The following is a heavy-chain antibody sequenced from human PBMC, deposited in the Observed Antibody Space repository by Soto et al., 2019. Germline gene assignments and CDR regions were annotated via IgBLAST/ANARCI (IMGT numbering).Heavy chain of an antibody. D-gene: IGHD6-13*01. CDR1: GYTFTSYD. Sequence: QVQLVQSGAEVKKPGASVKVSCKASGYTFTSYDINWVRQATGQGLEWMGWMNPNSGNTGYAQKFQGRVTMTRNTSMGTAYMGLSSLRSEDTAVYYWAGWVGSRMDYWGQGTLVTVSS. V-gene: IGHV1-8*01. CDR3: AGWVGSRMDY. CDR2: MNPNSGNT. J-gene: IGHJ4*02.